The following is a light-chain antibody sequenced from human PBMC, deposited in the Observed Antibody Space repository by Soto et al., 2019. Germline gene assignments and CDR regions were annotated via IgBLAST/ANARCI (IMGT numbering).Light chain of an antibody. CDR3: QTWGTGIHV. Sequence: QLVLTQSPSASASLGASVKLTCTLSSGHSSYAIAWHQQQPEKGPRYLMKLNSDGSHSKGDGIPDRFSGSSSGAERCLTISSLQSEDEADYYCQTWGTGIHVFGTGTKVTVL. CDR2: LNSDGSH. V-gene: IGLV4-69*01. J-gene: IGLJ1*01. CDR1: SGHSSYA.